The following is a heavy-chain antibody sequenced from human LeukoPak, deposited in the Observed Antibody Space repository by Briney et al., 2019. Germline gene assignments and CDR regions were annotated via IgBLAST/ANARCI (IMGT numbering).Heavy chain of an antibody. Sequence: GGSLRLSCAASGFTFSNYGMHWVRQAPGKGLEWVAVISYDGGEQHYGDSVKGRFSISRDDSRSTLYLQMNSLTVEDTALYYCAKPRTFYDILTVSFQQWGQGTWVTVSS. J-gene: IGHJ1*01. CDR2: ISYDGGEQ. D-gene: IGHD3-9*01. CDR3: AKPRTFYDILTVSFQQ. CDR1: GFTFSNYG. V-gene: IGHV3-30*18.